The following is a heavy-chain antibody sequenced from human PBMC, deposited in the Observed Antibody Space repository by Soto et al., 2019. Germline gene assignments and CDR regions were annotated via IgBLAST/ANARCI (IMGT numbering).Heavy chain of an antibody. J-gene: IGHJ4*02. V-gene: IGHV3-48*03. CDR1: GFAFSSYG. CDR2: ISDSGSSI. D-gene: IGHD4-4*01. CDR3: ARDLGPDYSRGY. Sequence: EVRLVESGGGLVSPGGSLTLSCAASGFAFSSYGLNWVRQAPGRGLEWISYISDSGSSIYYVDTVKGRFTASRDNAKNSVYLQMNSLRAEDTAVYYCARDLGPDYSRGYWGQGTLVTVSS.